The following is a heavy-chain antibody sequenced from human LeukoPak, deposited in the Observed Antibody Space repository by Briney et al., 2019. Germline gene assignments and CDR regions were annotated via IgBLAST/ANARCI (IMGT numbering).Heavy chain of an antibody. CDR1: GFTSNTYG. Sequence: GGSLRLSCAASGFTSNTYGMSWVRQAPGEGLERVSGISGSSGNTYYADSVKGRFTISRDTSKNTLYLQMSSLRAEDTAVYYCAKDPRRILGSFEIWGQGTMVTVS. CDR3: AKDPRRILGSFEI. V-gene: IGHV3-23*01. CDR2: ISGSSGNT. D-gene: IGHD2/OR15-2a*01. J-gene: IGHJ3*02.